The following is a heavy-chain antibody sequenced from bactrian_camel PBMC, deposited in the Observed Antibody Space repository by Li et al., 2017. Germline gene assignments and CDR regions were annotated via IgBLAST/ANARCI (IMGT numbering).Heavy chain of an antibody. CDR1: EFTFEDSD. CDR2: IYTGGLT. CDR3: VVEFGY. Sequence: HVQLVESGGGSVQAGGSLTLSCTASEFTFEDSDVGWYRQAPGNECELVSSIYTGGLTSYAGSVKGRFTISRDNAKNTVYLLMNSPKSEDTALYYCVVEFGYWGQGTQVTVS. V-gene: IGHV3S60*01. J-gene: IGHJ6*01. D-gene: IGHD2*01.